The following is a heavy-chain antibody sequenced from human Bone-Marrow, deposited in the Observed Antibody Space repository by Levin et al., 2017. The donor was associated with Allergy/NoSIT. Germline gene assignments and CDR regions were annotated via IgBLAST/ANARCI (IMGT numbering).Heavy chain of an antibody. CDR1: GFIFEDYA. J-gene: IGHJ3*02. V-gene: IGHV3-9*01. CDR2: ISWNSGKI. D-gene: IGHD2-21*02. CDR3: VKDFGGAVVTASRAFDI. Sequence: GGSLRLSCAVSGFPSGFIFEDYAMHWVRQVPGKGPEWLSGISWNSGKIDYAQSVKGRFTVSRDNTKNALYLQMNSLRPGDTALYHCVKDFGGAVVTASRAFDIWGQGTVVTVSS.